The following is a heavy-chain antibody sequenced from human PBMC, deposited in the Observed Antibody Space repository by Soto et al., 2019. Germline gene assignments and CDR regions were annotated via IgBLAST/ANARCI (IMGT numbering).Heavy chain of an antibody. J-gene: IGHJ4*02. CDR2: IYSIGST. D-gene: IGHD1-26*01. CDR3: AVGSSGFYYIY. Sequence: PSETLSLTCTVSGGSIRGYYWSWLRQPPGKGLEWIGSIYSIGSTNHNPSLKSRVTISIDTSKNQFSLRLSSVTAADTAVYYCAVGSSGFYYIYWGQGIQVTVSS. V-gene: IGHV4-4*08. CDR1: GGSIRGYY.